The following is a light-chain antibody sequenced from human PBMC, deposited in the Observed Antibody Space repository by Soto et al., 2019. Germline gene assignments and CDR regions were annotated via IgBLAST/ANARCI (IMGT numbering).Light chain of an antibody. CDR2: AAS. V-gene: IGKV1-9*01. J-gene: IGKJ4*01. CDR1: QGISSY. CDR3: QQLNSYPLLT. Sequence: DIQLTQSPSSLSSSVGDRVTLTCRASQGISSYLAWYQQKPGKAPKLLIYAASTWHSGVPARFSGSGSGTDFTLTISSLQPEDFATYYCQQLNSYPLLTFGGGTKLEIK.